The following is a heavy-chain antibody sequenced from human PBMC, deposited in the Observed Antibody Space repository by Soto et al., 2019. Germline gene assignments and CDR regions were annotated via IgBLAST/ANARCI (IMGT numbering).Heavy chain of an antibody. CDR1: GFTFRNYA. Sequence: PGGSLRLSCAASGFTFRNYAMSWVRQTPEKGLEWVSAINGGGISTYYADSVKGRFTISRDQSKNTIYLQTDSLRVEDTAVYYCARREIQGPIDYWGQGTLVTVSS. CDR3: ARREIQGPIDY. CDR2: INGGGIST. J-gene: IGHJ4*02. D-gene: IGHD1-26*01. V-gene: IGHV3-23*01.